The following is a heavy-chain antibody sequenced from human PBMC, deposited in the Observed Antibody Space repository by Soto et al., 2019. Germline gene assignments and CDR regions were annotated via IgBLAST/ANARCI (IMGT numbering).Heavy chain of an antibody. J-gene: IGHJ4*02. CDR3: ATSYGSGYRAFDY. CDR1: GDTFSFYS. CDR2: VNPILSMS. Sequence: QVQLVQSGAEVKRPGSSVKVSCKASGDTFSFYSINWVRQAPGLGLEWMGRVNPILSMSNYAQRFQGRVTMTADQSTSTAYMELSGLRSGDTAMYYCATSYGSGYRAFDYWGQGALVTVSS. V-gene: IGHV1-69*04. D-gene: IGHD3-10*01.